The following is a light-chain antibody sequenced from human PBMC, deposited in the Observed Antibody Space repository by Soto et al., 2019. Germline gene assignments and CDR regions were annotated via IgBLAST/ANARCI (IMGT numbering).Light chain of an antibody. V-gene: IGKV1-6*01. CDR2: AAS. CDR1: QGIRND. CDR3: LQDYNYPWT. J-gene: IGKJ1*01. Sequence: AITMTQSPSSLSASVGASVTLNCRASQGIRNDLGWYQQKPGKAPKLLIYAASSLQSGVPSRFSGSGSGTDFTLTISSLQPEDFATYYCLQDYNYPWTFGQGTKVDIK.